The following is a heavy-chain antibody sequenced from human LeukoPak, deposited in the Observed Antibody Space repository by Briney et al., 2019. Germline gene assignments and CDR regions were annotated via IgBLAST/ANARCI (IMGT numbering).Heavy chain of an antibody. D-gene: IGHD5-18*01. J-gene: IGHJ4*02. V-gene: IGHV3-48*01. CDR2: ISSSSSTI. Sequence: GGSLRLSCAASGFTFSSYSMNWVRQAPGKGLEWVSYISSSSSTIYYADSVKGRFTISRDNAKNSLYLQMNSLRAEDTAVYYCARGGHSYGYEYFDYWGQGTLVTVSS. CDR1: GFTFSSYS. CDR3: ARGGHSYGYEYFDY.